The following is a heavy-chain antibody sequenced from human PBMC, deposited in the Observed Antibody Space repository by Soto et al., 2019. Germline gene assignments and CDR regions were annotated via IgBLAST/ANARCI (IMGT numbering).Heavy chain of an antibody. Sequence: GASVKVSCKASGGTFSSYTISWVRQAPGQGLEWMGRIIPTLGIANYAQKFQGRVTITADKSTSTAYMELSSLRSEDTAVYYCAINSDGCSGGSCYDGVEYFQHWGQGTLVTVSS. CDR1: GGTFSSYT. V-gene: IGHV1-69*02. D-gene: IGHD2-15*01. CDR3: AINSDGCSGGSCYDGVEYFQH. J-gene: IGHJ1*01. CDR2: IIPTLGIA.